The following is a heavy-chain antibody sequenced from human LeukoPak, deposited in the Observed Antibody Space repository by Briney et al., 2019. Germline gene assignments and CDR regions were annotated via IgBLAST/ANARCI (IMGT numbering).Heavy chain of an antibody. Sequence: PGGSLRLSCVASGFTFSNYWMHWVRQVPGKGPEWVSRINKDGSITNFADSVKGRFTISRDNAKNTVYLQMNSLRVEDTAVYYCVKELYMDVWGKGTTVTVSS. V-gene: IGHV3-74*01. CDR3: VKELYMDV. CDR1: GFTFSNYW. J-gene: IGHJ6*03. CDR2: INKDGSIT.